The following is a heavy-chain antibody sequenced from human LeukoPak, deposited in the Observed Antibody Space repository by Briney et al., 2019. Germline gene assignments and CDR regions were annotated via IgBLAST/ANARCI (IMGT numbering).Heavy chain of an antibody. Sequence: GGSLRLSCAASGFTFSSYAMHWVRQAPGKGLEWVAVISYDGSNKYYADSVKGRFTISRDNSKNTLYLQMNSLRAEDTAVYYCAREYNWNDYLFDYWGQGTLATVSS. D-gene: IGHD1-20*01. V-gene: IGHV3-30-3*01. J-gene: IGHJ4*02. CDR2: ISYDGSNK. CDR1: GFTFSSYA. CDR3: AREYNWNDYLFDY.